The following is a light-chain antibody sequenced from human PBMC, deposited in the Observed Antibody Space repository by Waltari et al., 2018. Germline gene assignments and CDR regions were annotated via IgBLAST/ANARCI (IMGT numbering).Light chain of an antibody. CDR1: QRVSRY. J-gene: IGKJ1*01. CDR3: QKYGTLPAT. CDR2: EPS. Sequence: EIVLTQSPGTLSLSPGERDTLSCRASQRVSRYLAWYQQKPGQAPRLLHYEPSTRATGIPXRFSGSGSGTDFTLTXSRLEPEDFAVYYCQKYGTLPATFGQGTKVEIK. V-gene: IGKV3-20*01.